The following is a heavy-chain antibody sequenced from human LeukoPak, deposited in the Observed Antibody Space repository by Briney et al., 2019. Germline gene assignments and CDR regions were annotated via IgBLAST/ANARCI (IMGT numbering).Heavy chain of an antibody. CDR1: GFTFSAYG. Sequence: GGSLRLSCAASGFTFSAYGMHWVRQAPGKGLEWVAVISYDGSNKFHADSVKGRFTISRDNSKNKLYLEMLSLRADDTAVYFCAKGSVAGVRNYFDDWGQGTLVTVSS. CDR2: ISYDGSNK. D-gene: IGHD6-19*01. CDR3: AKGSVAGVRNYFDD. J-gene: IGHJ4*02. V-gene: IGHV3-30*18.